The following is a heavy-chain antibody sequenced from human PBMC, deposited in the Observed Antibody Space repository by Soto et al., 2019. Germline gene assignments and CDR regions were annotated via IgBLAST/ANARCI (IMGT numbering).Heavy chain of an antibody. V-gene: IGHV4-4*02. D-gene: IGHD3-10*01. CDR3: ASRKSSPYFDY. Sequence: PSETLSLTCTVSGDSLSTSFWWTWVRQSPGKGLEWIGQIYHVGSTKYKPALKSRVTNSVDKSKNQFSLKLTSVNAADTAVYYCASRKSSPYFDYWGQGTLVTVSS. CDR1: GDSLSTSFW. J-gene: IGHJ4*02. CDR2: IYHVGST.